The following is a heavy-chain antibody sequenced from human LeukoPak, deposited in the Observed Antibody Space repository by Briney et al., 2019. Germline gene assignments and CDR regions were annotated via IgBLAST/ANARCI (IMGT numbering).Heavy chain of an antibody. D-gene: IGHD6-6*01. CDR1: GFTFSSYS. J-gene: IGHJ6*03. CDR2: ISSSSSYI. CDR3: AKGLVYYYYYMDV. V-gene: IGHV3-21*04. Sequence: PGGSLRLSCAASGFTFSSYSMNWVRQAPGKGLEWVSSISSSSSYIYYADSVKGRFTISRDNAKNSLYLQMNSLRAEDTAVYYCAKGLVYYYYYMDVWGKGTTVTISS.